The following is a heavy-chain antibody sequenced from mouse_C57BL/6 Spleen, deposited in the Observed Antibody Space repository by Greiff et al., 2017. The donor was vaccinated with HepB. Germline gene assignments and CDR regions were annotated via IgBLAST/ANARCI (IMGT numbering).Heavy chain of an antibody. CDR2: IDPSDSET. Sequence: QVQLQQPGAELVRPGSSVKLSCKASGYTFTSYWMHWVKQRPIQGLEWIGNIDPSDSETHYNQKFKDKATLTVDKSSSTAYMQLSSLTSEDSAVYDCARGGSSGPFAYWGQGTLVTVSA. J-gene: IGHJ3*01. V-gene: IGHV1-52*01. D-gene: IGHD3-2*02. CDR1: GYTFTSYW. CDR3: ARGGSSGPFAY.